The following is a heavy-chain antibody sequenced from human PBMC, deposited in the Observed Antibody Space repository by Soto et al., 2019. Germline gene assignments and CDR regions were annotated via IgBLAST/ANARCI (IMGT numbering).Heavy chain of an antibody. J-gene: IGHJ6*02. V-gene: IGHV1-69*12. CDR3: ASMDGPLVPAAMVWEPYYYYYYGMDV. D-gene: IGHD2-2*01. CDR1: GGTFSSYA. CDR2: IIPIFGTA. Sequence: QVQLVQSGAEVKKPGSSVKVSCKASGGTFSSYAISWVRQAPGQGLEWMGGIIPIFGTANYAQKFQGRVTTTEDESTRTAYMGLSSLRTEDTAVYYCASMDGPLVPAAMVWEPYYYYYYGMDVWGQGTTVTVSS.